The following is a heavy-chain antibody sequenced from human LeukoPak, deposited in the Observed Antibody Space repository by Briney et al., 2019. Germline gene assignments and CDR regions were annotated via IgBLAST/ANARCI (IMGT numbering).Heavy chain of an antibody. Sequence: GGSLRLSCAASGFTFSDYFMSWIRQAPGKGLEWVSYISSSGSTIYYADSVKGRFTISRDNAKNSLYLQMNSLTAEDTAVYYCARVEYSSSWQIVYYFDYWGQGTLVTFSS. CDR1: GFTFSDYF. CDR3: ARVEYSSSWQIVYYFDY. J-gene: IGHJ4*02. V-gene: IGHV3-11*04. D-gene: IGHD6-13*01. CDR2: ISSSGSTI.